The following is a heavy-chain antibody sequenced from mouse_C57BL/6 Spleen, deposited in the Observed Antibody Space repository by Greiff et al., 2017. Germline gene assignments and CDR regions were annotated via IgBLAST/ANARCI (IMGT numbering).Heavy chain of an antibody. CDR1: GYTFTSYW. V-gene: IGHV1-53*01. J-gene: IGHJ3*01. D-gene: IGHD1-1*01. Sequence: QGRLLPPGTELVKPGASVKLSCKASGYTFTSYWMHWVKQRPGQGLEWIGNINPSNGGTNYNEKFKSKATLTVDKSSSTAYMQLSSLTSEDSAVYYCARSLDYGSWFAYWGQGTLVTVSA. CDR2: INPSNGGT. CDR3: ARSLDYGSWFAY.